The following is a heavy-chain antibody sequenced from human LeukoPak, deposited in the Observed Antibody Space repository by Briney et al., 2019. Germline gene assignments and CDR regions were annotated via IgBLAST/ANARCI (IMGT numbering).Heavy chain of an antibody. D-gene: IGHD4-23*01. J-gene: IGHJ3*02. CDR2: MNPNSGNT. CDR3: ARVGPYGGNSAPYAFDI. Sequence: EASVKVSCKASGYTFTSYDINWVRQATGQGLEWMGWMNPNSGNTGYAQKFQGRVTMTRNTSISTAYMELSSLGSEDTAVYYCARVGPYGGNSAPYAFDIWGQGTMVTVPS. V-gene: IGHV1-8*01. CDR1: GYTFTSYD.